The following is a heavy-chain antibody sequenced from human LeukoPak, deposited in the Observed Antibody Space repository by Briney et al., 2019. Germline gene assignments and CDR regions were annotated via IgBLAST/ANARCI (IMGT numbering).Heavy chain of an antibody. V-gene: IGHV3-74*01. CDR2: INSDGSST. J-gene: IGHJ4*02. D-gene: IGHD6-13*01. Sequence: GGSLRLSCAASGFTFSSYWMHWVRQAPGKGLVWVSRINSDGSSTSYADSVKGRFTISRDNAKNTLYLQMNSLRAEDSAVYYCAKALGIYGSGWYLAYWGQGTLVTVSS. CDR1: GFTFSSYW. CDR3: AKALGIYGSGWYLAY.